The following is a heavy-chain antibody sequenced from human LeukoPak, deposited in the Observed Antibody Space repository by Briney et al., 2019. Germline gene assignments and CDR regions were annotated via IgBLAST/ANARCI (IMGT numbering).Heavy chain of an antibody. CDR3: ARHRRGDCGSASCYADY. V-gene: IGHV4-34*01. D-gene: IGHD2-2*01. CDR2: ISYSGTT. J-gene: IGHJ4*02. CDR1: GGSFSGYY. Sequence: SETLSLTCAVYGGSFSGYYWSWIRQPPGKGLEWIGSISYSGTTYYNPSLNSRVTISVDTSKNQFSLRLSSVTVADTAVYYCARHRRGDCGSASCYADYWGQGTLVTVSS.